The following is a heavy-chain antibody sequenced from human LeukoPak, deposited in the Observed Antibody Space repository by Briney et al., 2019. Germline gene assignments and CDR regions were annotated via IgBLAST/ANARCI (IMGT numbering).Heavy chain of an antibody. CDR1: GFTFSSYG. Sequence: GGSLRLSCAASGFTFSSYGMTWVRQAPGKGLEWVSYISSSGSTIYYADSVKGRFTISRDNAKNSLYLQMNSLRAEDTAVYYCARGSFTSSGWYLHAFDIWGQGTMVTVSS. CDR3: ARGSFTSSGWYLHAFDI. D-gene: IGHD6-19*01. J-gene: IGHJ3*02. CDR2: ISSSGSTI. V-gene: IGHV3-48*04.